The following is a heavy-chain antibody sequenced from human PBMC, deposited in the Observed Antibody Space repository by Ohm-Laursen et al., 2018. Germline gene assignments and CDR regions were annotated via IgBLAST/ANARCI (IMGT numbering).Heavy chain of an antibody. V-gene: IGHV3-7*01. Sequence: SLRLSCSASGFTFSSYWMSWVRQAPGKGLEWVANIKQDGGQQYYVDSVKGRFTISRDNAKNSLYLQMNSLRVEDTAVYYCVRNYDFWGQGTLVTVSS. J-gene: IGHJ4*02. CDR1: GFTFSSYW. D-gene: IGHD5-24*01. CDR3: VRNYDF. CDR2: IKQDGGQQ.